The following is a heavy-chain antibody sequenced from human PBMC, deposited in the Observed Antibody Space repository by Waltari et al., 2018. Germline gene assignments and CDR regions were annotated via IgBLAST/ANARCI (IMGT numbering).Heavy chain of an antibody. CDR2: ISSSGSTI. CDR3: ARDRGGYSYVHDAFDI. CDR1: GFTFSSYE. V-gene: IGHV3-48*03. D-gene: IGHD5-18*01. J-gene: IGHJ3*02. Sequence: EVQLVESGGGLVQPGGSLRLSCAASGFTFSSYELNWVRQAPGKGLEWVSYISSSGSTIYYADSVKDRFTISRDNAKNSLYLQMNSLRAEDTAVYYCARDRGGYSYVHDAFDIWGQGTMVTVSS.